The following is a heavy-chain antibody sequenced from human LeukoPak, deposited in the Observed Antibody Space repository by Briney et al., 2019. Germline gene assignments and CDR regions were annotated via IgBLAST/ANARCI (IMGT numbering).Heavy chain of an antibody. V-gene: IGHV4-39*01. CDR2: IYYSGST. CDR1: GGSISSSSYY. Sequence: SETLSLTCSVSGGSISSSSYYWGWIRQPPGKGLGWIGRIYYSGSTYYNPSLKSRVTISVDTSRNQFSLKLSSVTAADTAVYYCARQLYYDSRGYYWYFDLWGRGTLVTVSS. CDR3: ARQLYYDSRGYYWYFDL. D-gene: IGHD3-22*01. J-gene: IGHJ2*01.